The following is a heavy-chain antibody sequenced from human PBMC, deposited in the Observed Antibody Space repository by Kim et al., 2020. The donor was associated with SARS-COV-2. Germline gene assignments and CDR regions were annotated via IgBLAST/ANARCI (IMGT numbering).Heavy chain of an antibody. V-gene: IGHV3-23*01. D-gene: IGHD6-19*01. Sequence: GGSLRLSCVASGFNFGTYAMLWVRQAPGKGLEWVSRIGSTSENIFYADSVKGRFTTSRDNSKNTVFLHLNSLRDEDKAIYYCVKGRSTVPGSKDLDYWGQGTLVTCSS. CDR1: GFNFGTYA. CDR3: VKGRSTVPGSKDLDY. J-gene: IGHJ4*02. CDR2: IGSTSENI.